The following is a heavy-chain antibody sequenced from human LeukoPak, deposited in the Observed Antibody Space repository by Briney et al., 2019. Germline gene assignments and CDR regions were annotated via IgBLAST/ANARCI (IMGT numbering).Heavy chain of an antibody. Sequence: GGSLRLSCAASGFTFSSYTMNWVRQAPGKGLEWVSSISGSSTYTYHAESVKGRFTISRDNAKNSLFLQMNSLRVDDTAVYYCARMGQWLALDYWGQGTLVTVSS. J-gene: IGHJ4*02. V-gene: IGHV3-21*04. CDR2: ISGSSTYT. CDR3: ARMGQWLALDY. CDR1: GFTFSSYT. D-gene: IGHD6-19*01.